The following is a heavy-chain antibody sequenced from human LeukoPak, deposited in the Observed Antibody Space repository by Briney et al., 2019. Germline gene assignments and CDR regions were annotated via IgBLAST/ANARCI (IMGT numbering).Heavy chain of an antibody. Sequence: GESLKISCKGSGYSFTSYWIGWVRQMPGKGLEWMGLIYPGDSDTRSSPSFQGQVTISVDKSVTTAYLQWSSLKASDTAIYYCARPGSGSYYSLGYWGQGTLVTVSS. CDR2: IYPGDSDT. D-gene: IGHD3-10*01. CDR1: GYSFTSYW. V-gene: IGHV5-51*01. CDR3: ARPGSGSYYSLGY. J-gene: IGHJ4*02.